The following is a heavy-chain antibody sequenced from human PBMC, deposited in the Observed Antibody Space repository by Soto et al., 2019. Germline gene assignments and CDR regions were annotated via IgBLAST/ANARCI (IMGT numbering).Heavy chain of an antibody. J-gene: IGHJ4*02. CDR1: GFTFSSYA. V-gene: IGHV3-30-3*01. Sequence: QVQLVESGGGVVQPGRSLRLSCAASGFTFSSYAMHWVRQAPGKGLEWVAVISYDGSNKYYADSVKGRFTISRDNSKNTLYLQMNSLRAEDTAVYYCARDQYYDSSGYPLYWGQGTLVTVSS. D-gene: IGHD3-22*01. CDR3: ARDQYYDSSGYPLY. CDR2: ISYDGSNK.